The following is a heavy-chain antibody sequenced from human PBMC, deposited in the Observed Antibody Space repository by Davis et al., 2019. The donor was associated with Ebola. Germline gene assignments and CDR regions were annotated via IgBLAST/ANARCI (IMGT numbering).Heavy chain of an antibody. Sequence: PGGSLRLSCAASGFTFDDYAMHWVRQAPGKGLEWVSGISWNSGSIGYADSVKGRFTISRDNAKNSLYLQMNSLRAEDMALYYCAKGAGPMVQGVFDYWGQGTLVTVSS. J-gene: IGHJ4*02. CDR1: GFTFDDYA. CDR3: AKGAGPMVQGVFDY. D-gene: IGHD3-10*01. CDR2: ISWNSGSI. V-gene: IGHV3-9*03.